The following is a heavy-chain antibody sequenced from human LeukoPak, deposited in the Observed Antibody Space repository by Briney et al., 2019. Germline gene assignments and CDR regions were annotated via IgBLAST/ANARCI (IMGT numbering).Heavy chain of an antibody. CDR1: GFTFSSYG. CDR3: ARGPNSNWSGLDF. CDR2: ISYDGSNK. Sequence: PGGSLRLSCAASGFTFSSYGMHWVRQAPGKGLEWEAVISYDGSNKYYADSVKGRFTVSRDNAKNTLYLQVNNLRAEDTAVYYCARGPNSNWSGLDFWGQGTLLTVSS. D-gene: IGHD6-6*01. J-gene: IGHJ4*02. V-gene: IGHV3-30*03.